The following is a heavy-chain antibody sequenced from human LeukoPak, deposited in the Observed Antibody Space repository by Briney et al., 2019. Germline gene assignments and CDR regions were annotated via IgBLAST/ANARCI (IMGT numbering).Heavy chain of an antibody. CDR2: IYPGDSDT. V-gene: IGHV5-51*01. D-gene: IGHD2-15*01. Sequence: GESRKISCKGSGYSFSSHWIGWVRQMPGKGLEWMGIIYPGDSDTTYSPSFQGQVTMSADKSISTVYLQVNRLKASDTAMYYCARQTRQCSGGSCYSDLWGQGTLVTVSS. CDR1: GYSFSSHW. CDR3: ARQTRQCSGGSCYSDL. J-gene: IGHJ4*02.